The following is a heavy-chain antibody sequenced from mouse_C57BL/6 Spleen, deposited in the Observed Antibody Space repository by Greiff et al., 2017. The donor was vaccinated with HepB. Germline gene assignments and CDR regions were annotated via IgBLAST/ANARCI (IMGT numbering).Heavy chain of an antibody. CDR1: GYSFTGYY. V-gene: IGHV1-42*01. J-gene: IGHJ1*03. CDR3: ATTYYSNYSYWYFDV. Sequence: EVQRVESGPELVKPGASVKISCKASGYSFTGYYMNWVKQSPEKSLEWIGEINPSTGGTTYNQKFKAKATLTVDKSSSTAYMQLKSLTSEDSAVYYCATTYYSNYSYWYFDVWGTGTTVTVSS. D-gene: IGHD2-5*01. CDR2: INPSTGGT.